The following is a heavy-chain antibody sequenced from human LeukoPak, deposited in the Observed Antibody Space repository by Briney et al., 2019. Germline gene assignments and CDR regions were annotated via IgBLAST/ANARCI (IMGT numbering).Heavy chain of an antibody. J-gene: IGHJ4*02. V-gene: IGHV3-48*01. CDR1: GFTFDDYG. CDR2: ISSTSITI. CDR3: AINGFSSGWYEPYYFDN. D-gene: IGHD6-19*01. Sequence: GGSLRLSCAASGFTFDDYGMSWVRQAPGKGLEWLSHISSTSITIKYADSVKGRFTISRDNAKNSVYLQMHSLRVDDTAMYYCAINGFSSGWYEPYYFDNWGQGTLVTVSS.